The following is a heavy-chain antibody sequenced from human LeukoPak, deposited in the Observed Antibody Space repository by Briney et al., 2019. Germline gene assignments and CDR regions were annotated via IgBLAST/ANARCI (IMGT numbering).Heavy chain of an antibody. CDR2: MNPNSGNT. CDR1: GYTFTSYD. V-gene: IGHV1-8*01. J-gene: IGHJ3*02. CDR3: ARIRDGYNDAYDI. Sequence: ASVKVSCKASGYTFTSYDINWVRQATGQGLEWMGWMNPNSGNTGYAQNFQGRVTMTRDTSASTVYMELSSLRSEDTAIYYCARIRDGYNDAYDIWGQGTVVTVPS. D-gene: IGHD5-24*01.